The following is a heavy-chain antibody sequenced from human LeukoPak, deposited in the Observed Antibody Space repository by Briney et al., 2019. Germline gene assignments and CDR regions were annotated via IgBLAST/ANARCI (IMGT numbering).Heavy chain of an antibody. J-gene: IGHJ4*02. CDR1: GFTFTNYA. Sequence: GGSLRLSCVASGFTFTNYAMNWVRQAPGKGLEWVSFISGSGDNSYYADSVKGRFTISRDNSKNTIYLQMNSLRVEDTAVYYCAKTTLFDFWRGYSVYFDFWGQGTPVTVSS. CDR2: ISGSGDNS. D-gene: IGHD3-3*01. CDR3: AKTTLFDFWRGYSVYFDF. V-gene: IGHV3-23*01.